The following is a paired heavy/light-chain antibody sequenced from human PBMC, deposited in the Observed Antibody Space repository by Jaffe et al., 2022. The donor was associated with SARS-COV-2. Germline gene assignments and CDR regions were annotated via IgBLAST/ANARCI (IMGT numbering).Light chain of an antibody. CDR3: SSYTSSSTLV. CDR1: SNDVGGYNY. V-gene: IGLV2-14*01. CDR2: EVS. Sequence: QSALTQPASVSGSPGQSITISCTGTSNDVGGYNYVSWYQQHPGKAPKLMIYEVSNRPSGVPGRFSASKSGHTASLTVSGLQAEDEADYYCSSYTSSSTLVFGGGTKLTVL. J-gene: IGLJ2*01.
Heavy chain of an antibody. CDR2: MSYDGSTK. D-gene: IGHD6-19*01. CDR1: GFIFSSYG. Sequence: QVQLVESGGGVVQPGRSLRLSCAASGFIFSSYGMHWVRQAPGKGLEWVAVMSYDGSTKYYADSVKGRFTISRDNSKNTLYLQMNSLRPEDTAVYYCARDRESSGWPVDYWGQGTLVTVSS. V-gene: IGHV3-30*03. J-gene: IGHJ4*02. CDR3: ARDRESSGWPVDY.